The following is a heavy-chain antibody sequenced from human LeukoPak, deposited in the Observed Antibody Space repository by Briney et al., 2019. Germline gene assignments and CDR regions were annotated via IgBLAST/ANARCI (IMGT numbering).Heavy chain of an antibody. CDR2: ISSSGSTI. Sequence: PGGSLRLSCAASGFTFSSYEMNWLRQALGKGPEWVSYISSSGSTIYYADSVKGRFTISRDNAKNSLYLQMNSLRAEDTAVYYCARGVITIFGVVDYWGQGTLVTVSS. CDR3: ARGVITIFGVVDY. D-gene: IGHD3-3*01. CDR1: GFTFSSYE. V-gene: IGHV3-48*03. J-gene: IGHJ4*02.